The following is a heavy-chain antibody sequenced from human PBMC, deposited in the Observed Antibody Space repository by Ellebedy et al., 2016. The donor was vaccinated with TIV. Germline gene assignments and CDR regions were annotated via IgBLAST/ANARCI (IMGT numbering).Heavy chain of an antibody. CDR2: ITHSGST. V-gene: IGHV4-34*01. CDR3: ARGLARDY. CDR1: GGSFSGYY. Sequence: MPSETLSLTCAVYGGSFSGYYWSWIRQPPGKGLEWIGEITHSGSTNYNPSLKSRVTISVDTSKNQFSLNLNSVPAADTAVYYCARGLARDYWGQGTLVTVSS. J-gene: IGHJ4*02.